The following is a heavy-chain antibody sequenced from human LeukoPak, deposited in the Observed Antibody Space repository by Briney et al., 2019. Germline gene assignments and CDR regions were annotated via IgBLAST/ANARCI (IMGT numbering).Heavy chain of an antibody. J-gene: IGHJ6*03. D-gene: IGHD3-10*01. V-gene: IGHV4-39*01. Sequence: SGTLSLTCTVSGGSISSSSYYWGWIRQPPGKGLEWIGSIYYSGSTYYTPSLKSRVTISVDTSKNQFSLKLSSVTAADTAVYYCARQGGVWFGNYYMDVWGKGTTVTISS. CDR2: IYYSGST. CDR3: ARQGGVWFGNYYMDV. CDR1: GGSISSSSYY.